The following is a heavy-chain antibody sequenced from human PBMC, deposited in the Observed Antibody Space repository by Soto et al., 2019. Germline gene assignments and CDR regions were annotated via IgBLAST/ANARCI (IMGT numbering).Heavy chain of an antibody. J-gene: IGHJ6*02. V-gene: IGHV4-31*03. D-gene: IGHD3-3*02. CDR1: GGSISSGYY. Sequence: QVQLQESGPGLVKPSQTLSLTCTVSGGSISSGYYWSWIRQHPVKGLEWIGYIYYSGNTYYNPSRKSRVSISLDTSKSQFSLKLDSVTAADTAVYYCARDAPVALGVTNSMDVWGQGTTVTVSS. CDR2: IYYSGNT. CDR3: ARDAPVALGVTNSMDV.